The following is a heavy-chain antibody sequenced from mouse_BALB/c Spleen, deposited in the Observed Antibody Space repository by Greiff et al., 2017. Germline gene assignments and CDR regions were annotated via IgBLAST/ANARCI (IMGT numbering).Heavy chain of an antibody. CDR1: GYAFTSYN. CDR3: ARGYYGNYVWYFDV. Sequence: EVQVVESGPELVKPGASVKVSCKASGYAFTSYNMYWVKQSHGKSLEWIGYIDPYNGGTRYNQKFKGKATLTVDKSSSTAYMHLNSLTSEDSAVYYGARGYYGNYVWYFDVWGAGTTVTVSS. D-gene: IGHD2-1*01. V-gene: IGHV1S135*01. CDR2: IDPYNGGT. J-gene: IGHJ1*01.